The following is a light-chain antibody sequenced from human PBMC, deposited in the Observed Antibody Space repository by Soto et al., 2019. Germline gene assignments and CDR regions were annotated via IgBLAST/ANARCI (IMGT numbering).Light chain of an antibody. CDR2: DAS. Sequence: EVVMTQSPATLSVSPGEGATLSCRASQGIGDTLAWYQQKPGQAPRLLIYDASTRATGIPARFSGSGSGTEFTLTIKNLQSEGFAVYYCQQYYYWPETFGQGTKVDIK. J-gene: IGKJ1*01. CDR3: QQYYYWPET. CDR1: QGIGDT. V-gene: IGKV3-15*01.